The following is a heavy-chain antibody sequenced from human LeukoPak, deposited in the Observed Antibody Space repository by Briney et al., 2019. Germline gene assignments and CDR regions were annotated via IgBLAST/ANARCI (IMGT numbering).Heavy chain of an antibody. Sequence: NPSETLSLTCTVSGGSVSSHSYYWSWIRQPPGKGLEWIGYIYYSGSTSYNPSLKSRVTISVDTSKNQFSLNLSSVTAADTAVYYCARDPRKAGDHDAFDIWGQGTMVTVSS. CDR3: ARDPRKAGDHDAFDI. CDR2: IYYSGST. V-gene: IGHV4-61*01. CDR1: GGSVSSHSYY. J-gene: IGHJ3*02. D-gene: IGHD7-27*01.